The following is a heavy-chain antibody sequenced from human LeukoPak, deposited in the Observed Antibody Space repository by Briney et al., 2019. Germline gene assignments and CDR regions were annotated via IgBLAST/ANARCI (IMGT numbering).Heavy chain of an antibody. CDR3: ARDGYYYDSSGYREGAFDI. Sequence: SETLSLTCTVSGGSISSSSYYWGWIRQPPGKGLEWIGSIHYSGSTNYNPSLKSRVTVSVDTSKNQFSLKLSSVTAADTDVYYCARDGYYYDSSGYREGAFDIWGQGTMVTVSS. CDR1: GGSISSSSYY. J-gene: IGHJ3*02. CDR2: IHYSGST. V-gene: IGHV4-39*07. D-gene: IGHD3-22*01.